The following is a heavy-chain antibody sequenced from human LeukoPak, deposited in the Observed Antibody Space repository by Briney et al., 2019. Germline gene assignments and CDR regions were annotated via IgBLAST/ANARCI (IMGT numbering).Heavy chain of an antibody. D-gene: IGHD3-10*01. CDR2: ITPSGDGT. J-gene: IGHJ4*02. CDR3: AREPANAGSFDG. V-gene: IGHV1-46*01. CDR1: AYTFTNYY. Sequence: ASVKVSCKASAYTFTNYYTHWVRQAPGQGLEWMGLITPSGDGTSYSQMFQGRITVTTDTSTGALYMELSSLRSEDTAVYYCAREPANAGSFDGWGQGTLVTVSS.